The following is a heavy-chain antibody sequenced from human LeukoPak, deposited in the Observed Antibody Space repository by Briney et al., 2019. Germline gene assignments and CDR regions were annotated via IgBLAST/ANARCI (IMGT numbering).Heavy chain of an antibody. J-gene: IGHJ3*02. CDR1: GGTFSSFA. CDR2: IIPTFGAG. CDR3: ATPIYSGGSLGYAFDI. Sequence: ASVKVSCKASGGTFSSFAISWVRQAPGQGLEWMGGIIPTFGAGNYAQKFQDRVTITADDSTNTAYMELRSLRSEDTAVYYCATPIYSGGSLGYAFDIWGQGTMVTVSS. D-gene: IGHD2-15*01. V-gene: IGHV1-69*13.